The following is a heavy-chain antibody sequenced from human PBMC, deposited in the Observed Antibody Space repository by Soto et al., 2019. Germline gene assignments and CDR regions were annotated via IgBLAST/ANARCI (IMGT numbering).Heavy chain of an antibody. CDR3: ARDQFLDYGDYDYYYYMDV. V-gene: IGHV3-48*01. J-gene: IGHJ6*03. CDR1: GFTFSSYS. Sequence: QSGGSLRLSCAASGFTFSSYSMNWVRQAPGKGLEWVSYISSSSSTIYYADSVTGRFTISRDNAKNSLYLQMNSLRAEDTAVYYCARDQFLDYGDYDYYYYMDVWGKGTTVTVSS. D-gene: IGHD4-17*01. CDR2: ISSSSSTI.